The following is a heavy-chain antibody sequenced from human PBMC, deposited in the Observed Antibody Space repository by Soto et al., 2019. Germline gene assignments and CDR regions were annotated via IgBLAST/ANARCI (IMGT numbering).Heavy chain of an antibody. Sequence: QVQLVQSGAEVKKPGASVKVSCKASGYTFTSYGISWVRQAPGQGLEWMGWISAYNGNTNYAQKHQGRVTMNTDTSSRPAYMELTSLRSDDTAVYYCARDHSTDYGHYVRSGNYFDYWGEGTLVTVSS. D-gene: IGHD4-17*01. V-gene: IGHV1-18*01. CDR2: ISAYNGNT. CDR1: GYTFTSYG. CDR3: ARDHSTDYGHYVRSGNYFDY. J-gene: IGHJ4*02.